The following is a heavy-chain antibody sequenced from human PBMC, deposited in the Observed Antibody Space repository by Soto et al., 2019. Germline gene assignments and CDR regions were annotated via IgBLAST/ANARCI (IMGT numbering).Heavy chain of an antibody. D-gene: IGHD4-17*01. Sequence: GGSLRLSCAASGFTFSSYAMSWVRQAPGKGLEWVSAISGSGGSTYYADSVKGRFTISRDNSKNTLYLQMNSLRAEDTAVYYCAKRAGDYGDKRIFHAFDIWGQGTMVTVSS. CDR2: ISGSGGST. CDR3: AKRAGDYGDKRIFHAFDI. CDR1: GFTFSSYA. V-gene: IGHV3-23*01. J-gene: IGHJ3*02.